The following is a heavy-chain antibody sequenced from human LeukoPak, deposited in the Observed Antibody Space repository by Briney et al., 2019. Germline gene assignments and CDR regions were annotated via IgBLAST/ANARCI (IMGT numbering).Heavy chain of an antibody. CDR1: GGSISSYY. D-gene: IGHD3-22*01. CDR3: ARTKYYYDSSGYYSDAFDI. V-gene: IGHV4-59*01. Sequence: SETLSLTCTVSGGSISSYYWSWIRQPPGKGLEWIGYIYYSGSTNYNPSLKSRVTISVDTSKNQFSLKLSSVTAVDTAVYYCARTKYYYDSSGYYSDAFDIWGQGTMVTVSS. CDR2: IYYSGST. J-gene: IGHJ3*02.